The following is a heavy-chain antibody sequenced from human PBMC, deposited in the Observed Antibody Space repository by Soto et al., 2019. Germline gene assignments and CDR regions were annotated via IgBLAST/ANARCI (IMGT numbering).Heavy chain of an antibody. Sequence: QVQLVQSGAEVKKPGASVKVSCKASGYTFTSYGISWVRQAPGQGLEWMGWISAYNGNTNYAQKLQGRVTMTTDTSTSTAYMELRCLRSDDTAVYYCARDQVKMVYSNLPPYDCWGQGTLVTVSS. CDR3: ARDQVKMVYSNLPPYDC. CDR2: ISAYNGNT. J-gene: IGHJ4*02. CDR1: GYTFTSYG. V-gene: IGHV1-18*01. D-gene: IGHD4-4*01.